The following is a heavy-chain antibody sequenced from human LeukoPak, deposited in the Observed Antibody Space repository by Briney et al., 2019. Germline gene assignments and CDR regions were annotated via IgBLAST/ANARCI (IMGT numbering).Heavy chain of an antibody. V-gene: IGHV4-39*01. CDR3: ASLPRYDFWA. CDR2: ISYSGAT. D-gene: IGHD3-3*01. CDR1: GRSISTTNFY. Sequence: SETLSLTCTVSGRSISTTNFYWGWTRQPPGKGLEWIGSISYSGATYYNPSLKSRLTVSADTSKKEVSLRLNSVTAADTAVYYCASLPRYDFWAWGQGNLVIVSS. J-gene: IGHJ5*02.